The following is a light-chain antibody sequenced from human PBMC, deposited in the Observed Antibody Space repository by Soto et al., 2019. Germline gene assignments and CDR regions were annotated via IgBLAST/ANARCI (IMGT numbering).Light chain of an antibody. CDR3: QQYYSTPNT. V-gene: IGKV4-1*01. J-gene: IGKJ2*01. CDR1: QSVLYSSNNKNY. CDR2: WAS. Sequence: DIVMTQSPDSLAVPLGERATINCKSSQSVLYSSNNKNYLAWYQQKPGQPPKLLIYWASTRESGVPDRFSGSGSGTDFTLTISSLRAEDVAVYYCQQYYSTPNTFGQGTKLEIK.